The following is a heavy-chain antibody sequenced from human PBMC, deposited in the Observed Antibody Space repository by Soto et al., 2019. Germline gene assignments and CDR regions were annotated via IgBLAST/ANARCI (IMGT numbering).Heavy chain of an antibody. J-gene: IGHJ6*02. Sequence: QVQLVESGGGVVQPGRSLRLSCAASGFTFSSYGMHWVRQAPGKGLEWVAVISYDGSNKYYADSVKGRFTISRDNSKNTLYLQMNSLRAEDTAVYYCAKECLWFGSFYGMDVWGQGTTVTVSS. D-gene: IGHD3-10*01. CDR2: ISYDGSNK. V-gene: IGHV3-30*18. CDR1: GFTFSSYG. CDR3: AKECLWFGSFYGMDV.